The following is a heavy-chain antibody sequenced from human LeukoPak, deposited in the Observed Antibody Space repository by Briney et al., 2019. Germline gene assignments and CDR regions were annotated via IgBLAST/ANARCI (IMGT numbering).Heavy chain of an antibody. V-gene: IGHV3-73*01. Sequence: GGSLRLSYAASGFTFSGSAMHWVRQASGKGLEWVGRIRSKANSYATAYAASVKGRFTISRDNSKNTLYLQMNSLRAEDTAVYYCAKDKEVAVAGHFDYWGQGTLVTVSS. J-gene: IGHJ4*02. D-gene: IGHD6-19*01. CDR1: GFTFSGSA. CDR2: IRSKANSYAT. CDR3: AKDKEVAVAGHFDY.